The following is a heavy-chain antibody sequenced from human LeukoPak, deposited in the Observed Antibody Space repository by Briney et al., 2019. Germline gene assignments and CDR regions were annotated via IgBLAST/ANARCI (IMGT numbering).Heavy chain of an antibody. V-gene: IGHV4-34*01. Sequence: SETLSLTCAVYGGSFSGYYWSWIRQPPGKGLEWIGSIYYSGSTYYNPSLKSRVTISVDTSKNQFSLKLSSVTAADTAVYYCARPRGDYFDYWGQGTLVTVSS. J-gene: IGHJ4*02. CDR3: ARPRGDYFDY. CDR1: GGSFSGYY. CDR2: IYYSGST.